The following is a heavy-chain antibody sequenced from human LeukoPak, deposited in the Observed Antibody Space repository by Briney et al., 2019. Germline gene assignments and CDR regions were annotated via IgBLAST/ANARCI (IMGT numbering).Heavy chain of an antibody. CDR2: MNPNSGNT. D-gene: IGHD2-15*01. J-gene: IGHJ6*03. CDR3: ARVGPDIVVVVAAPYYYYYMDV. CDR1: GYTFTSYD. V-gene: IGHV1-8*01. Sequence: ASVKVSCKASGYTFTSYDINWVRQATGQGLEWMGWMNPNSGNTGYAQKFQGRVTMTRNTSISTAYMELSSLRSEDTAVYYCARVGPDIVVVVAAPYYYYYMDVWGKGTTVTVSS.